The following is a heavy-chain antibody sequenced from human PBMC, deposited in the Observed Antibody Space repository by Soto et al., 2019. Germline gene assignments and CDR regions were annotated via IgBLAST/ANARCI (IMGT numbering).Heavy chain of an antibody. Sequence: ASVKVSCKASGYTFTGYYMHWVRQAPGQGLEWMGWINPNSGGTNYAQKFQGWVTMTRGTSISTAYMELSRLRSDDTAVYYCARGPAVTMVRNNWFDPWGQGTLVTVSS. CDR2: INPNSGGT. D-gene: IGHD3-10*01. J-gene: IGHJ5*02. CDR3: ARGPAVTMVRNNWFDP. CDR1: GYTFTGYY. V-gene: IGHV1-2*04.